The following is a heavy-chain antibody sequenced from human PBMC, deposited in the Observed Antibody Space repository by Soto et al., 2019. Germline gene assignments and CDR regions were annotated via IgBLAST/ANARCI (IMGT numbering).Heavy chain of an antibody. V-gene: IGHV3-73*01. Sequence: PGGSLRLSCAASGFTFGASALQWVRQASGKGPEWLGRIGSRGESYATTYDVSVKGRFTISRDNSKNTLYLQMNSLRAEDTAVYYCARDSRYYYDSSGYPLRAFDIWGQGTMVTVSS. J-gene: IGHJ3*02. CDR3: ARDSRYYYDSSGYPLRAFDI. D-gene: IGHD3-22*01. CDR2: IGSRGESYAT. CDR1: GFTFGASA.